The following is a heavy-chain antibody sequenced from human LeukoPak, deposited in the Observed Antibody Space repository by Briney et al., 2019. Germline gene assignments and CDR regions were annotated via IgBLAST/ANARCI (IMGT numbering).Heavy chain of an antibody. J-gene: IGHJ3*02. CDR1: GGSINSHY. CDR3: ATNRVGTYDRPFDI. D-gene: IGHD1-26*01. V-gene: IGHV4-59*08. Sequence: SETLSLTCTVSGGSINSHYWSWIRQPPGKGLEWIGDIHYTGTTKYNPSVKSRVTISIDTSKNQFSLELSSVTATDTAVYFCATNRVGTYDRPFDIWGQGTMVTVSS. CDR2: IHYTGTT.